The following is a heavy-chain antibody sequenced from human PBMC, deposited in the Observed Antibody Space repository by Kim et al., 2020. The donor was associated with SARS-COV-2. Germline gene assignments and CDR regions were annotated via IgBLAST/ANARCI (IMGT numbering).Heavy chain of an antibody. D-gene: IGHD3-9*01. V-gene: IGHV1-18*01. CDR1: GYTFTSYG. CDR3: ARGDYDILTGHMGDYFDY. CDR2: ISAYNGNT. Sequence: ASVKVSCKASGYTFTSYGISWVRQAPGQGLEWMGWISAYNGNTNYAQKLQGRVTMTTDTSTSTAYMELRSLRSDDTAVYYCARGDYDILTGHMGDYFDYWGQGTLVTVSS. J-gene: IGHJ4*02.